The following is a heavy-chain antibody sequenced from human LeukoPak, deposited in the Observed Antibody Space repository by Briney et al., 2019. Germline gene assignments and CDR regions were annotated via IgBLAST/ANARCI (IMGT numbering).Heavy chain of an antibody. D-gene: IGHD3-22*01. CDR2: ISGSGGST. J-gene: IGHJ6*03. V-gene: IGHV3-23*01. CDR1: GFTFSSYA. Sequence: PGGSLRLSCAASGFTFSSYAMSWVRQAPGKGLEWVSAISGSGGSTYYADSASGRFTVSRDNAKNLLFLLMNSLRAGHAAVYYCAKRYYYDTSGYSPYYYYMDVWGKGTTVTVSS. CDR3: AKRYYYDTSGYSPYYYYMDV.